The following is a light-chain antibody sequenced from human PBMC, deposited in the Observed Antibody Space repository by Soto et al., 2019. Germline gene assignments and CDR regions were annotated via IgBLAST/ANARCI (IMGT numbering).Light chain of an antibody. CDR3: CSYARSSTYVV. Sequence: QSALTQPASVSGSPGQSITISCTGSSSDVGSYNLVSWYQQHPGKAPKLMIYEGSKRPSGVSNLFSGSKSGNTASLTISGLQAEDGADYYCCSYARSSTYVVFGGGTKVTVL. CDR1: SSDVGSYNL. J-gene: IGLJ2*01. V-gene: IGLV2-23*01. CDR2: EGS.